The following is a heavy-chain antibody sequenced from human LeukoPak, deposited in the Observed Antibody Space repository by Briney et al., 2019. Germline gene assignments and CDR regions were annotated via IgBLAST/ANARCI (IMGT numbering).Heavy chain of an antibody. CDR3: ARPSNSAAFDI. Sequence: PGGSLRLSCAASGFTFSSYAMSWVRQAPGKGLEWVSYISSSGSTIYYADSVKGRFTISRDNAKNSLYLQMNSLRAEDTAVYYCARPSNSAAFDIWGQGTMVTVSS. J-gene: IGHJ3*02. CDR1: GFTFSSYA. CDR2: ISSSGSTI. V-gene: IGHV3-48*04. D-gene: IGHD4-23*01.